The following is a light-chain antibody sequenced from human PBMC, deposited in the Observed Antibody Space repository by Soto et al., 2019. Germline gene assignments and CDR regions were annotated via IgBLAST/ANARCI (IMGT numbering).Light chain of an antibody. CDR3: QQRSNWPYT. CDR2: HAS. CDR1: QSISSY. J-gene: IGKJ2*01. Sequence: EVVLTQSPGTLSLSPGERATLSCRASQSISSYLAWYQQKPGQAPRLLIYHASNTATGIPARFTVSGTGTDVTLIFSSLEREDFAVYYCQQRSNWPYTFGQGTKLE. V-gene: IGKV3-11*01.